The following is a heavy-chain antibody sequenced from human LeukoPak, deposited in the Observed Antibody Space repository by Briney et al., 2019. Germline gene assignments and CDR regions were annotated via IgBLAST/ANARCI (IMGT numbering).Heavy chain of an antibody. CDR1: GGSISSSSYY. CDR3: ARDGRDYYDSSGYYSEPFDY. V-gene: IGHV4-39*07. J-gene: IGHJ4*02. CDR2: IYYSGST. D-gene: IGHD3-22*01. Sequence: SETLSLTCTVSGGSISSSSYYWGWVRQPPGKGLVWIGSIYYSGSTYYNPSLKSRVTISVDTSKNQFSLKLSSVTAADTAVYYCARDGRDYYDSSGYYSEPFDYWGQGTLVTVSS.